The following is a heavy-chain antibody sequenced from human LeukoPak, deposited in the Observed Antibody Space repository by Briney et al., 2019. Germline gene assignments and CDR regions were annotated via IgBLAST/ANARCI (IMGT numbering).Heavy chain of an antibody. D-gene: IGHD2-2*01. CDR2: IYYSGST. V-gene: IGHV4-39*02. Sequence: SETLSLTCTVSGGSISSSSYYWGWIRQPPGKGLEWIGSIYYSGSTYYNPSLKSRVTISVDTSKNQLSLKLSSVTAADTAVYYCARDAGYAFYYYYYGMDVWGQGTTVTVSS. CDR3: ARDAGYAFYYYYYGMDV. J-gene: IGHJ6*02. CDR1: GGSISSSSYY.